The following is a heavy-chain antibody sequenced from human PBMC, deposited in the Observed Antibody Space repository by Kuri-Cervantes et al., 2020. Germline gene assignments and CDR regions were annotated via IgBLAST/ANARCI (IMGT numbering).Heavy chain of an antibody. Sequence: ASVKVSCKAAGGTFSSYTISWVRRAPGQGLEWMGWISPDNGNTNYAQKFQGRVTMTTETATNTAYMVLLELRSDDTAVYYCARVQIEVESTETGTTHYYYAMDVWGQGTTVTVSS. J-gene: IGHJ6*02. CDR2: ISPDNGNT. D-gene: IGHD1-1*01. CDR1: GGTFSSYT. CDR3: ARVQIEVESTETGTTHYYYAMDV. V-gene: IGHV1-18*01.